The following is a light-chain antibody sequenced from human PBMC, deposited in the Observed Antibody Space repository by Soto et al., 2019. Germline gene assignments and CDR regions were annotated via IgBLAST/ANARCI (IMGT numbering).Light chain of an antibody. CDR2: KAS. Sequence: DIPMTQSPSTLSGSVGDRVTITCRASQTISSWLAWYQQKPGKAPKLLIYKASTLKSGVRSRFSGSGSGTEFTLTISSLQPDDFETYYCQHYNSYSEAFGQGTKVELK. CDR3: QHYNSYSEA. J-gene: IGKJ1*01. CDR1: QTISSW. V-gene: IGKV1-5*03.